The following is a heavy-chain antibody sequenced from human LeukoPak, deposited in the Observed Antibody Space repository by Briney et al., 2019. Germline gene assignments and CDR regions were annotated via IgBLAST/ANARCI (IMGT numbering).Heavy chain of an antibody. Sequence: PGGSLRLSCAASGFTFSSYLMHWVRQAPGKGLVWFSRIKTDGTTTGHADSVKGRFTISRDNAKNMLYLQMNSLRADEDTAVYYCVRDRTTVTLFDYWGQGALVTVSS. D-gene: IGHD4-17*01. CDR2: IKTDGTTT. CDR1: GFTFSSYL. CDR3: VRDRTTVTLFDY. V-gene: IGHV3-74*01. J-gene: IGHJ4*02.